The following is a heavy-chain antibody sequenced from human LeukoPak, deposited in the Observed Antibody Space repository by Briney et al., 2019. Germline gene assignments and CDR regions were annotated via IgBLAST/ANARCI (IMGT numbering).Heavy chain of an antibody. D-gene: IGHD3-9*01. V-gene: IGHV1-18*01. J-gene: IGHJ5*02. CDR1: GYTFTSYG. CDR3: ARGGYFDWSPKSWFDP. CDR2: ISAYNGNT. Sequence: ASVKVSCKASGYTFTSYGISWVRQAPGQGLEWMGWISAYNGNTNYAQKLQGRVTMTTDTSTSTAYMELRSLRSDDTAVYYCARGGYFDWSPKSWFDPWGQRTLVTVSS.